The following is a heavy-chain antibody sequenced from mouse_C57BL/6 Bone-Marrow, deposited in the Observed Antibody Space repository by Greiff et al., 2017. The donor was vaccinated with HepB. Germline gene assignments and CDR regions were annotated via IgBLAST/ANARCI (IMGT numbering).Heavy chain of an antibody. D-gene: IGHD3-2*02. J-gene: IGHJ3*01. Sequence: EVKLMESGGDLVKPGGSLKLSCAASGFTFSSYGMSWVRQTPDKRLEWVATISSGGSYTYYPDSVKGRFTISRDNAKNTLYLQMSSLKSEDTAMYYCAREDSSGYEGFAYWGQGTLVTVSA. CDR2: ISSGGSYT. V-gene: IGHV5-6*01. CDR3: AREDSSGYEGFAY. CDR1: GFTFSSYG.